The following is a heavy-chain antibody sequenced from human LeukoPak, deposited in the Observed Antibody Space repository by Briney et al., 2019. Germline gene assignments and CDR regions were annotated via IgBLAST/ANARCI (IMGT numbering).Heavy chain of an antibody. CDR1: GFTFSSYG. CDR2: IQYDRTNE. Sequence: PGGSLRLSCAASGFTFSSYGMNWVRQAPGKGLEWVAYIQYDRTNEQYAHSVKGRFRISRDNSNNILYLQMNSLRTEDTAVYYCAKDRCSNGIGCYYYYMEVWGKGTTVTISS. D-gene: IGHD2-8*01. CDR3: AKDRCSNGIGCYYYYMEV. J-gene: IGHJ6*03. V-gene: IGHV3-30*02.